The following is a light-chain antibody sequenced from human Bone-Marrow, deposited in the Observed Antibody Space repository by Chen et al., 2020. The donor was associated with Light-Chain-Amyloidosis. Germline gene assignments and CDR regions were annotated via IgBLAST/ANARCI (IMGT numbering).Light chain of an antibody. CDR1: SSDVGGDNH. CDR2: EVT. J-gene: IGLJ1*01. Sequence: QSALTQPASVSGSPGQSITISCTGTSSDVGGDNHVSWYQQHPDKAPKLMIYEVTNRPSWVPDRFSGSKSDNTACLNISGLQTEDEADYYCSSYTSTNTLVFGSGTRVTVL. CDR3: SSYTSTNTLV. V-gene: IGLV2-14*01.